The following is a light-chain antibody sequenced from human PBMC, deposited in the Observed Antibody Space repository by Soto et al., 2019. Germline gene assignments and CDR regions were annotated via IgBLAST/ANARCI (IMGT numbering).Light chain of an antibody. CDR1: QSVSSN. Sequence: EIVMTQSPATLSVSPGERATLSCRASQSVSSNLAWYQQKPGQAPRLLIYGASTRAAGIPARFSGSGSGIEFILTISSLQSEDFAVYYCQQRSNWPPTFGQGTRLEI. CDR2: GAS. V-gene: IGKV3-15*01. J-gene: IGKJ5*01. CDR3: QQRSNWPPT.